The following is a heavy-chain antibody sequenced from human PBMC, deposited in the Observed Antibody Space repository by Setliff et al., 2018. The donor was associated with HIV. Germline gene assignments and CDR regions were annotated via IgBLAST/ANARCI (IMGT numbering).Heavy chain of an antibody. Sequence: SETLSLTCAVYGRSLSGYYWSWIRQPPGKGLEWIGEINQSGSTNYNPSLKSRVTISVDTSKNQFSLKLNSVTAADTAVYFCARASRWGSIPFDYWGQGTLVTVSS. J-gene: IGHJ4*02. V-gene: IGHV4-34*01. CDR3: ARASRWGSIPFDY. CDR1: GRSLSGYY. CDR2: INQSGST. D-gene: IGHD2-21*01.